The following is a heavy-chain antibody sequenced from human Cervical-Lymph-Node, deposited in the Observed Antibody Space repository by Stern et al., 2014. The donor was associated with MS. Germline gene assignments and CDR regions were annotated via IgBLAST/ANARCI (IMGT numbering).Heavy chain of an antibody. V-gene: IGHV1-8*01. CDR3: ARGDSDYRYLEFFIDN. J-gene: IGHJ4*02. Sequence: QVQLVQSGAEVKRSGASVKVSCKASGYSFMTYDINWVRQATGKGLEWMGWMNPRTGNTGYAQKFQGRVTMTRDTSTSTAYMELNNLRSDDTAVYLCARGDSDYRYLEFFIDNWGQGTPVTVSS. CDR2: MNPRTGNT. D-gene: IGHD3-3*01. CDR1: GYSFMTYD.